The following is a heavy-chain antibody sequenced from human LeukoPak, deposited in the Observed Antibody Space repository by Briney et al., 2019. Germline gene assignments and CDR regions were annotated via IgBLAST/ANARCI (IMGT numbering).Heavy chain of an antibody. V-gene: IGHV4-31*03. CDR1: GGSISSGGYY. J-gene: IGHJ5*02. Sequence: SQTLSLTCTVSGGSISSGGYYWSRIRQHPGKGLEWIGYIYYSGSTYYNPSLKSRVTISVDTSKNQFSLKLSSVTAADTAVYYCAGGAPTGNWFDPWGQGTLVTVSS. D-gene: IGHD1-14*01. CDR3: AGGAPTGNWFDP. CDR2: IYYSGST.